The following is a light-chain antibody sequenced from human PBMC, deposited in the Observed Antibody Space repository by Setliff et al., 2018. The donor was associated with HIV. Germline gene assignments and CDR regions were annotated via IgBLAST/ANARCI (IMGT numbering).Light chain of an antibody. V-gene: IGLV2-11*01. CDR3: WAYAGTYTYV. J-gene: IGLJ1*01. CDR2: YVN. CDR1: SSDFGGSNY. Sequence: QSALAQPRSVSGSPGQSVTISCTGTSSDFGGSNYVSWYQQHPGKAPKLIIYYVNQRPSGVPDRFSGSKSGNTASLTIAGLQADDEADYYCWAYAGTYTYVFGTGTKVT.